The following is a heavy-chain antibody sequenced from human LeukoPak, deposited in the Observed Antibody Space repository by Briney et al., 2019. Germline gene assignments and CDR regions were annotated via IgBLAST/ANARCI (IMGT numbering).Heavy chain of an antibody. Sequence: GGSLRLSCAASRFNVNNYWMHWVRQAPGKGLVWVSRINEVGRVTSYACSVRGRFTISRDRVENTLHLQMNSLRAEDTAVYYCGKDFGGNSDYWGQGTLVTVSS. V-gene: IGHV3-74*01. D-gene: IGHD4-23*01. J-gene: IGHJ4*02. CDR1: RFNVNNYW. CDR2: INEVGRVT. CDR3: GKDFGGNSDY.